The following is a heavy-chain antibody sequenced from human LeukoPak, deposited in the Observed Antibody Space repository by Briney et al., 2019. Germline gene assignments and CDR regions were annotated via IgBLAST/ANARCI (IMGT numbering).Heavy chain of an antibody. V-gene: IGHV4-34*01. D-gene: IGHD2-2*01. CDR2: INHSGST. Sequence: KTGGSLRLSCAASGFTFSSYSMNWVRQPPGKGLEWIGEINHSGSTNYNPSLKSRVTISVDTSKNQFSLKLSSVTAADTAVYYCARGPSRLGYCSSTSCYVKGSYYYYYGMDVWGQGTTVTVSS. J-gene: IGHJ6*02. CDR3: ARGPSRLGYCSSTSCYVKGSYYYYYGMDV. CDR1: GFTFSSYS.